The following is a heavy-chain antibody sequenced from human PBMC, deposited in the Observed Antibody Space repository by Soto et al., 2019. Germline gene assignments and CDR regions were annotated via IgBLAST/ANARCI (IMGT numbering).Heavy chain of an antibody. V-gene: IGHV5-51*01. CDR1: GYSCTSYW. CDR2: IYPGDSDT. D-gene: IGHD4-17*01. J-gene: IGHJ6*02. Sequence: GESLKISCKGSGYSCTSYWIGWVRQMPGKGLEWMGIIYPGDSDTRYSPSFQGQFTISADKSISTAYLQWISLKASDTAMYYCARHEPGYGDYHYFYGMDVWCQGNTVTVSS. CDR3: ARHEPGYGDYHYFYGMDV.